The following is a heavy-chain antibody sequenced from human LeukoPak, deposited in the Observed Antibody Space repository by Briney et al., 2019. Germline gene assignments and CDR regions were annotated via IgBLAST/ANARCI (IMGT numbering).Heavy chain of an antibody. CDR1: GYTFTSYN. Sequence: ASPRVSCKPSGYTFTSYNMRCVCQAPGQGLGRMGIINLSGGITNSAQTSQGRVTMTRNASSSTLYMELSSPRSEDTAVYYCARMAIGSGWYYFDYWGQGTLVTVSS. CDR2: INLSGGIT. CDR3: ARMAIGSGWYYFDY. D-gene: IGHD6-19*01. J-gene: IGHJ4*01. V-gene: IGHV1-46*01.